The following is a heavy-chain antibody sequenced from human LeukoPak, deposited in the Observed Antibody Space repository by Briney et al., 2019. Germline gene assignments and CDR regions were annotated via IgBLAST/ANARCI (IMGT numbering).Heavy chain of an antibody. Sequence: GGSLRLSCAASGFTVSSNYMSWVRQAPGKGPEWVSVIYSGGSTYYADSVKGRFTISRDNSKNTLYLQMNSLRAEDTAVYYCARVYSYYYGSGTTPPYFDYWGQGTLVTVSS. CDR1: GFTVSSNY. J-gene: IGHJ4*02. D-gene: IGHD3-10*01. V-gene: IGHV3-66*01. CDR3: ARVYSYYYGSGTTPPYFDY. CDR2: IYSGGST.